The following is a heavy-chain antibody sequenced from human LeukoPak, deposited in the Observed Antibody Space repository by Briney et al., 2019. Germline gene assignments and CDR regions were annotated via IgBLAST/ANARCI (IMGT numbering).Heavy chain of an antibody. D-gene: IGHD1-26*01. V-gene: IGHV3-66*01. J-gene: IGHJ2*01. CDR2: IHSDGTT. CDR3: ARDSLSVGYWYFDL. Sequence: PGGSLRLSCAASGFTVSNSYMTWVRQAPGKGLEWVSVIHSDGTTYYADSVKGRFTISRDNSKNTLYLQMYSLRADDTAVYYCARDSLSVGYWYFDLWGRGTLVTVSS. CDR1: GFTVSNSY.